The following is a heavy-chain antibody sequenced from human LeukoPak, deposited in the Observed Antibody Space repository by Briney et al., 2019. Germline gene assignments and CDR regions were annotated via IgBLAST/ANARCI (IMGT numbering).Heavy chain of an antibody. J-gene: IGHJ4*02. V-gene: IGHV4-39*07. CDR3: ARGGGYNLDFDY. CDR1: GGSISSSSYY. CDR2: IYTSGST. D-gene: IGHD5-24*01. Sequence: PSETLSLTCTVSGGSISSSSYYWGWIRQPPGKGLEWTGRIYTSGSTNYNPSLKSRVTISVDTSKNQFSLKLSSVTAADTAVYYCARGGGYNLDFDYWGQGTLVTVSS.